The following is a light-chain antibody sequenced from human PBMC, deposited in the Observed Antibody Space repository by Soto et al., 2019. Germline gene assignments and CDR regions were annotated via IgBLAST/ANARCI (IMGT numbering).Light chain of an antibody. V-gene: IGKV1-39*01. Sequence: DIQVTQSPLSLPASVGDRVTITCRASQSINNYISWYQQRPGKAPQLLIYDASNLESGVPSRFRGSGFGTDFTLTISSLQPEDFATYYCQQSYLIPYTFGQGTKLEV. CDR3: QQSYLIPYT. CDR2: DAS. J-gene: IGKJ2*01. CDR1: QSINNY.